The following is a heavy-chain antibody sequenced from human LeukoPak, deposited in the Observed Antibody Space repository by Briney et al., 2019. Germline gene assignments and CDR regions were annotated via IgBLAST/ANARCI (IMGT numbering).Heavy chain of an antibody. Sequence: SETLSLTCTVSSGSISTYYWSWIRQPPGRDLEWLGDINHNGNTNYNPSPQSRVTLSVDTSKSQFSLRLTSVAATDTAVYYCACLSVAHNNYFDYWGQGILVTVSS. D-gene: IGHD6-19*01. CDR2: INHNGNT. J-gene: IGHJ4*02. CDR1: SGSISTYY. CDR3: ACLSVAHNNYFDY. V-gene: IGHV4-4*09.